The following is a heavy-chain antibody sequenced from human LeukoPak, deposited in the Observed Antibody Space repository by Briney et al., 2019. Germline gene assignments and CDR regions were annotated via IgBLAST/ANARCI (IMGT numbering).Heavy chain of an antibody. CDR3: AIVMTTVTTYLDY. CDR2: IIPIFGTA. CDR1: GYTFTSYD. V-gene: IGHV1-69*13. D-gene: IGHD4-17*01. Sequence: GASVKVSCKASGYTFTSYDINWVRQAPGQGLEWMGGIIPIFGTANYAQKFQGRVTITADESTSTAYMELSSLRSEDTAVYYCAIVMTTVTTYLDYWGQGTLVTVSS. J-gene: IGHJ4*02.